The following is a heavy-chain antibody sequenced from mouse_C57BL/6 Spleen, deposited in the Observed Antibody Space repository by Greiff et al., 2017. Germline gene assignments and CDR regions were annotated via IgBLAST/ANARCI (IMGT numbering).Heavy chain of an antibody. Sequence: EVQGVESGGGLVKPGGSLKLSCAASGFTFSSYAMSWVRQTPEKRLEWVATISDGGSYTYYPDNVKGRFTISRDNAKNNLYLQMSHLKSEDTARYYCARDAYGSSYWYFDGWGTGTTVTVAS. V-gene: IGHV5-4*01. CDR3: ARDAYGSSYWYFDG. CDR1: GFTFSSYA. CDR2: ISDGGSYT. D-gene: IGHD1-1*01. J-gene: IGHJ1*03.